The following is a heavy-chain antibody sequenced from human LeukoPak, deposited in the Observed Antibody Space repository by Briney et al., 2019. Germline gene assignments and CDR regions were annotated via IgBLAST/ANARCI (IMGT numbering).Heavy chain of an antibody. Sequence: ASVKVSCKASGYTFTGYYMHWVRQAPGQGLEWKGWINPNSGGTNYAQKFQGRVTMTRDTSISTAYMELSRLRSDDTAVYYCAVSPYCSSTSCYTTDAFDIWGQGTMVTVSS. J-gene: IGHJ3*02. D-gene: IGHD2-2*02. CDR2: INPNSGGT. CDR1: GYTFTGYY. CDR3: AVSPYCSSTSCYTTDAFDI. V-gene: IGHV1-2*02.